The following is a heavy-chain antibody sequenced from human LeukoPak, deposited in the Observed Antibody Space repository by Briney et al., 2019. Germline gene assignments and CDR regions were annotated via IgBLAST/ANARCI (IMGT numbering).Heavy chain of an antibody. CDR3: ARKKRGEVEYFDY. CDR1: GGSISSSAYY. V-gene: IGHV4-39*01. D-gene: IGHD4-17*01. CDR2: VYYTGSS. J-gene: IGHJ4*02. Sequence: PSETLSLTCTVSGGSISSSAYYWDWIRQPPGKGLEWIGNVYYTGSSYYNPSLKSRVTLSVDTSKNQFSLKLSSVTAADTAVYYCARKKRGEVEYFDYWGQGTLVTVSS.